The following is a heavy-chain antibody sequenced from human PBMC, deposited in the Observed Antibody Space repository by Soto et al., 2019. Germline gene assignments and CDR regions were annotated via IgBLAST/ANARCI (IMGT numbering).Heavy chain of an antibody. CDR3: AREFDYYYDSSGSLDY. D-gene: IGHD3-22*01. CDR1: GYSFTSYW. V-gene: IGHV5-51*01. J-gene: IGHJ4*02. Sequence: RGESLKISCKGSGYSFTSYWIGWVRQMPGKGLEWMGIIYPGDSDTRYSPSFQGQVTISADKSISTAYLQWSSLKASDTAMYYCAREFDYYYDSSGSLDYWGQGTLVTVSS. CDR2: IYPGDSDT.